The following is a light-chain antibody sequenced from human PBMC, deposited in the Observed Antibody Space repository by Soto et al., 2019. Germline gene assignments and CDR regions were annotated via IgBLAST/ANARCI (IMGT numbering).Light chain of an antibody. V-gene: IGLV2-14*01. J-gene: IGLJ3*02. CDR2: NIS. CDR1: SSDVGNYHY. CDR3: NSYGGRNTRV. Sequence: QSALTQPASVSGPPGQSVTISCTGTSSDVGNYHYVSWYQQHPDKAPKLILYNISNRPSGVSNRFSASKSGNTASLTITGLQADDEADYYCNSYGGRNTRVFGGGTKLTVL.